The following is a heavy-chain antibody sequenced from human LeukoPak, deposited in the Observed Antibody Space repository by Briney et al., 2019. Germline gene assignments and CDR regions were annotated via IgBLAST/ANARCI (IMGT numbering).Heavy chain of an antibody. D-gene: IGHD1-14*01. CDR1: GGSFSSYY. J-gene: IGHJ4*02. CDR3: ASGSGAFDY. Sequence: SETLSLTCAVYGGSFSSYYWSWIRQPPGKGLEWIGEINHSGSTNYNPSLKSRVTISVDTSKNQFSLKLSSVTAADTAVYYCASGSGAFDYWGQGTLVTVSS. V-gene: IGHV4-34*01. CDR2: INHSGST.